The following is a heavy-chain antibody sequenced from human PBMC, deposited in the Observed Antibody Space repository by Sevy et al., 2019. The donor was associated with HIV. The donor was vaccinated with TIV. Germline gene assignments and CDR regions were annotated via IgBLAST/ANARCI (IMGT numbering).Heavy chain of an antibody. CDR2: ISGSGGST. CDR3: AKAGDSSSWPPPFDY. D-gene: IGHD6-13*01. Sequence: GGSLRLSCAASGFTFSSYAISWVRQAPGKGLEWVSAISGSGGSTYYADSVKGRFTISRDNSKNTLYLQMNSLRAEDTAVYYCAKAGDSSSWPPPFDYWGQGTLVTVSS. J-gene: IGHJ4*02. V-gene: IGHV3-23*01. CDR1: GFTFSSYA.